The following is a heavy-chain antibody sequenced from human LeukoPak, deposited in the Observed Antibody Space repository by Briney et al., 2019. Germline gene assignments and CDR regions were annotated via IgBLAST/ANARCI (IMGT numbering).Heavy chain of an antibody. CDR3: AREYPADAFDI. CDR2: MNPNSGNT. V-gene: IGHV1-8*01. J-gene: IGHJ3*02. D-gene: IGHD2/OR15-2a*01. CDR1: GYTLTSYD. Sequence: ASVKVSCKASGYTLTSYDINWVRPATGQGLEWMGWMNPNSGNTGYAQKFQGRVTMARNTSISTAYMELSSLRSEDTAVYYCAREYPADAFDIWGQGTMVTVSS.